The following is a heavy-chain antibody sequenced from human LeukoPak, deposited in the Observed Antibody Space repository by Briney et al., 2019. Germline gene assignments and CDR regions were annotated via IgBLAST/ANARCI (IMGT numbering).Heavy chain of an antibody. CDR3: ARYSTMAGLDY. Sequence: ASVKVSCKASGYTFTSYGISWVRQAPGQGLEWMGWISAYNGNTNYAQKFQGRVTMTRDTSISTAYMELSRLRSDDTAVYYCARYSTMAGLDYWGQGTLVTVSS. J-gene: IGHJ4*02. V-gene: IGHV1-18*01. CDR1: GYTFTSYG. CDR2: ISAYNGNT. D-gene: IGHD3-10*01.